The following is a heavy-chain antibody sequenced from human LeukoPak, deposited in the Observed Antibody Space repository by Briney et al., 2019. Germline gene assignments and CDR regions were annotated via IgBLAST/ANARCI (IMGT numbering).Heavy chain of an antibody. Sequence: TPGGSLRLSCEASGFTFSTYGMHSVRQAPGKGLEWVSSISSSSSYIYYADSVKGRFTISRDNAKNSLYLQMNSLRAEDTAVYYCARDRGYSSSWYWGNAFDIWGQGTMVTVSS. J-gene: IGHJ3*02. CDR1: GFTFSTYG. CDR2: ISSSSSYI. D-gene: IGHD6-13*01. V-gene: IGHV3-21*01. CDR3: ARDRGYSSSWYWGNAFDI.